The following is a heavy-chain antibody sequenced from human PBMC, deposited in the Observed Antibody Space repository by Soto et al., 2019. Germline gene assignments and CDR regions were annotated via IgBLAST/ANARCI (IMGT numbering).Heavy chain of an antibody. CDR2: IHPAGINR. V-gene: IGHV1-46*01. J-gene: IGHJ4*02. CDR3: ARAPLGIIVAPDY. Sequence: ASVKVSCKAFGYSFISHYMHWVRQAPGQGLEWMGTIHPAGINRGYAQKFQGRVTVSTDTSISTTYMELSSLTSEDTAVYYCARAPLGIIVAPDYWGQGTLVTVSS. CDR1: GYSFISHY. D-gene: IGHD3-22*01.